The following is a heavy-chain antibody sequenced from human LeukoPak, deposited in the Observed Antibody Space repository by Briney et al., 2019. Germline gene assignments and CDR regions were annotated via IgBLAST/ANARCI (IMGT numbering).Heavy chain of an antibody. Sequence: SETLSLTCAVYGGSLSGYYWSWIRQPPGKGLEWIGEINHSGSTNYNPSLKSRVTISVDTSKNQFSLKLSSVTAADTAVYYCARSGYCLRDAFDIWGQGTMVTVSS. CDR3: ARSGYCLRDAFDI. CDR2: INHSGST. CDR1: GGSLSGYY. D-gene: IGHD3-22*01. J-gene: IGHJ3*02. V-gene: IGHV4-34*01.